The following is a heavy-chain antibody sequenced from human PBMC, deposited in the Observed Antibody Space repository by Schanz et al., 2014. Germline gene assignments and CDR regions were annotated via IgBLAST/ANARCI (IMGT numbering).Heavy chain of an antibody. V-gene: IGHV3-72*01. CDR2: ITNKPNNYNT. D-gene: IGHD3-16*01. CDR1: GFTFSDHH. Sequence: EVQLVESGGGMVQPGGPLRLSCAASGFTFSDHHIDWVRQAPGKGLEWVGRITNKPNNYNTEYAASVKGRFTSSRDDSKITWFLQMNSLKTEDTAVYDCTAYCDGGCAIDNWGQGTLVTVSS. J-gene: IGHJ4*02. CDR3: TAYCDGGCAIDN.